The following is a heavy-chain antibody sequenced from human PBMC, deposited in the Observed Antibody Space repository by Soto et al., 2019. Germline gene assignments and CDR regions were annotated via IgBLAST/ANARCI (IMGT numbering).Heavy chain of an antibody. CDR3: AAELERGAFDL. D-gene: IGHD1-1*01. CDR1: GFTFYSSA. J-gene: IGHJ3*01. V-gene: IGHV1-58*02. CDR2: IVVGSSNT. Sequence: GASVKVSCKASGFTFYSSAMQWVRQARGQRLEWIGWIVVGSSNTNYAQKFQERVTITRDMSTSTAYMELSSLRSEDTVVYYCAAELERGAFDLWGQGTMVTVSS.